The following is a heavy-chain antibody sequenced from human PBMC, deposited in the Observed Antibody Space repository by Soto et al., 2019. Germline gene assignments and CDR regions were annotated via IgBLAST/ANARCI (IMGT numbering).Heavy chain of an antibody. V-gene: IGHV4-59*08. J-gene: IGHJ6*03. CDR3: ATRAADYDFWSGYYSYYYYMDV. D-gene: IGHD3-3*01. CDR1: GGSVSSYY. CDR2: IYYSGST. Sequence: PSETLSLTCTLSGGSVSSYYWSWMRQPPGKGLEWIGYIYYSGSTNYNPSLKSRVTISVDTSKNQFSLKLSSVTAADTAVYYCATRAADYDFWSGYYSYYYYMDVWGKGTTVT.